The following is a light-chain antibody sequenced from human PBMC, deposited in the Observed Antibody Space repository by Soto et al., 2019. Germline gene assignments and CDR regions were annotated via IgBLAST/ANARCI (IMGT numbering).Light chain of an antibody. Sequence: EIVLTQSPGTLSLSPGDRASPSCRASQTVGSAYLAWYQHKPGQAPRLLIFGTSSRATGIPDRFSGSGSGTDFTLTISRLAPEDFAVYYCQQYGSSRWSFGQGTKVEAK. CDR3: QQYGSSRWS. J-gene: IGKJ1*01. CDR2: GTS. CDR1: QTVGSAY. V-gene: IGKV3-20*01.